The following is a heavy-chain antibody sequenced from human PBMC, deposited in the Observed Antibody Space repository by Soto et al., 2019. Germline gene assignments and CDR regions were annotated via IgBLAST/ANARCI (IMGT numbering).Heavy chain of an antibody. V-gene: IGHV4-34*01. Sequence: SETLSLTCAVYGGSFSGYYWSWIRQPPGKGLEWIGEINHSGSTNYNPSLKSRVTISVDTSKNQFSLKLSSVTAADTAVYYCARFIAAADYIGYWGQGTLVTVSS. CDR2: INHSGST. CDR3: ARFIAAADYIGY. D-gene: IGHD6-13*01. CDR1: GGSFSGYY. J-gene: IGHJ4*02.